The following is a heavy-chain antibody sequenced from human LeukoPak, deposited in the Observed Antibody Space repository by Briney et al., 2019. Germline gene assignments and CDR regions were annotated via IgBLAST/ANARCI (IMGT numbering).Heavy chain of an antibody. CDR1: GYTFATCD. V-gene: IGHV1-2*04. Sequence: ASVKVSCKASGYTFATCDINWVRQAPGQGLEWMGWINPNSGGTNYAQKFQGWVTITRDTSISTAYMELSRLRSDDTAVYYCARDKYDFWSGYYGDYYYYGMDVWGQGTTVTVSS. CDR2: INPNSGGT. D-gene: IGHD3-3*01. CDR3: ARDKYDFWSGYYGDYYYYGMDV. J-gene: IGHJ6*02.